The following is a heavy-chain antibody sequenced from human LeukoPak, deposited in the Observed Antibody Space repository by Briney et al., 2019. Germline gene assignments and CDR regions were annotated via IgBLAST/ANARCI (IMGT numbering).Heavy chain of an antibody. J-gene: IGHJ4*02. CDR3: ARGEVGVGSTLFDY. V-gene: IGHV3-48*03. D-gene: IGHD1-26*01. CDR2: ISGCGSSK. Sequence: GGSLRLSCAAPGFTFSSYEMTWVRQSPGKGLEWVSYISGCGSSKYYADSVKGRFTISRDNAKNSLYLQMNSLRAEDTAVYYCARGEVGVGSTLFDYWGQGTLVTVSS. CDR1: GFTFSSYE.